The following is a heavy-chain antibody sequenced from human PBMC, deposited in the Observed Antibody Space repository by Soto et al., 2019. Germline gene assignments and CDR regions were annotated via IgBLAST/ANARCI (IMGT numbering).Heavy chain of an antibody. D-gene: IGHD4-4*01. V-gene: IGHV3-30*18. CDR3: AKAPLDYSNEGYYYYGMDV. CDR2: ISYDGSNK. J-gene: IGHJ6*02. Sequence: QVQLVESGGGVVQPGRSLRLSCAASGFTFSSYGMHWVRQAPGKGLEWVAVISYDGSNKYYADSVKGRFTISRDNSKNTLYLQMNSLRAEDTAVYYCAKAPLDYSNEGYYYYGMDVWGQGTTVTVSS. CDR1: GFTFSSYG.